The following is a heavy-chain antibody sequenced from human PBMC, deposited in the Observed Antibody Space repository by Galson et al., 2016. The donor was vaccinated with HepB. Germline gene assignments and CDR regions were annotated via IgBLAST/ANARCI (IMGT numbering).Heavy chain of an antibody. J-gene: IGHJ3*02. CDR2: IYSSGST. D-gene: IGHD2-2*01. V-gene: IGHV4-4*07. Sequence: LSLTCTVSGDSISSYYWSWIRQPAGKGLEWIGRIYSSGSTNYNPSLKSRVTMPVDTSKNQFSLKLSSVTGADTAVYYCARTIVSAARGASDIWGQGTMVTASS. CDR1: GDSISSYY. CDR3: ARTIVSAARGASDI.